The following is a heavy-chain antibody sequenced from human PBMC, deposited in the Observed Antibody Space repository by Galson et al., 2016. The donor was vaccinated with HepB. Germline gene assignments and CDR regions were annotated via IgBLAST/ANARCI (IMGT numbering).Heavy chain of an antibody. V-gene: IGHV3-30*18. CDR2: ISYHGINK. CDR3: AKSPRGGIAASLEY. J-gene: IGHJ4*02. CDR1: GFTFSTSG. Sequence: SLRLSCAASGFTFSTSGMHWVRQAPGKGLEWVAVISYHGINKYYADSVQGRFTISRDNSKNTLYLQLSSLRPEDTAIYYCAKSPRGGIAASLEYWGQGTLVSVSS. D-gene: IGHD1-1*01.